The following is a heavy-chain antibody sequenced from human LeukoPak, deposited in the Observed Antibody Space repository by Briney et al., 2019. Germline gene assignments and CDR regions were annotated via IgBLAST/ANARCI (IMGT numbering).Heavy chain of an antibody. CDR3: ARSQSSRQITIPKTRRYFDY. J-gene: IGHJ4*02. Sequence: GGALRLSFAASGFTFSSYDMHWGRPAPGKGVGGGAFILSGWSNKYYADSVKGRFTISRDNSKNTLFLQMNSLRAEDTAVYYCARSQSSRQITIPKTRRYFDYWGQGVLVTVSS. V-gene: IGHV3-30*19. CDR1: GFTFSSYD. CDR2: ILSGWSNK. D-gene: IGHD3-10*01.